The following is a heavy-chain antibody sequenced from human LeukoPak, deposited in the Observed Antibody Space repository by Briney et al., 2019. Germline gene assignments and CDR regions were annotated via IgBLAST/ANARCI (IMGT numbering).Heavy chain of an antibody. CDR2: ISGSGGST. V-gene: IGHV3-23*01. D-gene: IGHD6-13*01. CDR3: ARDLGSSSWYDY. J-gene: IGHJ4*02. Sequence: GGSLRLSCAASGFTFSSYAMSWVRQAPGKGLEWVSAISGSGGSTYYADSVKGRFTISRDNSKNTLYLQMNSLRAEDTAVYYCARDLGSSSWYDYWGQGTLVTVSS. CDR1: GFTFSSYA.